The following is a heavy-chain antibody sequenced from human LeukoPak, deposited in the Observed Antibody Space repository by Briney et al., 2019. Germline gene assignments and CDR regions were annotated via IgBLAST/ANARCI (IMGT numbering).Heavy chain of an antibody. Sequence: GGSLRLSCAASGFTFSDYYTSWIRQAPGKGLEWVSYISSSGSTIYYADSVKGRFTISRDNSKNTLYLQMNSLRAGDTAVYYCAKDLRAFFSNYWGQGTLVTVSS. CDR1: GFTFSDYY. J-gene: IGHJ4*02. CDR3: AKDLRAFFSNY. D-gene: IGHD2/OR15-2a*01. V-gene: IGHV3-11*01. CDR2: ISSSGSTI.